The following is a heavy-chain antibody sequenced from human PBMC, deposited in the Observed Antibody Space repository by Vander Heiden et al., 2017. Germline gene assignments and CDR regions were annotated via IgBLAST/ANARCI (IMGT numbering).Heavy chain of an antibody. CDR2: IYYRGST. CDR3: ARQRIYYYDSSGYYDAFDI. V-gene: IGHV4-39*01. D-gene: IGHD3-22*01. Sequence: QLQLQESGPGLVKPSETLSLTCTVSGGSISSSSYYWGWIRQPPGKGLEWIVSIYYRGSTYYNPSLKSRVTISVDTSKNQFSLKLSSVTAADTAVYYCARQRIYYYDSSGYYDAFDIWGQGTMVTVSS. J-gene: IGHJ3*02. CDR1: GGSISSSSYY.